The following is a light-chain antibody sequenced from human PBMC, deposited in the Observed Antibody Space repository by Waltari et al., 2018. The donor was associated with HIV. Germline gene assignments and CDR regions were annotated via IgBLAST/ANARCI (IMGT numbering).Light chain of an antibody. CDR2: AVD. V-gene: IGLV2-11*01. CDR3: CSYAGAYTYV. J-gene: IGLJ1*01. Sequence: QSALTQPRSVSGSPGPSVTISCTGTSSDLGSFDYVSWYQQYPGKAPKVIIYAVDQRPSGVPDRFTGSKSGITASLTISGLQGEDEADYYCCSYAGAYTYVFGTGTKVNVL. CDR1: SSDLGSFDY.